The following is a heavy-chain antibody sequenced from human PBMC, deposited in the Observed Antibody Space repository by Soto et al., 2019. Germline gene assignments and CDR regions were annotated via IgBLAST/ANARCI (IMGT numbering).Heavy chain of an antibody. CDR2: ISYDGSNK. J-gene: IGHJ4*02. CDR3: ARAERLVRGDLYY. Sequence: QVQLVESGGGVVQPGRSLRLSCAASGFTFSSYAMHWVRQAPGKGLEWVAVISYDGSNKYYADSVKGRFTISRDNSKNTLYLQMNSLRAEDTAVYYCARAERLVRGDLYYWGQGTLVTVSS. V-gene: IGHV3-30-3*01. CDR1: GFTFSSYA. D-gene: IGHD6-13*01.